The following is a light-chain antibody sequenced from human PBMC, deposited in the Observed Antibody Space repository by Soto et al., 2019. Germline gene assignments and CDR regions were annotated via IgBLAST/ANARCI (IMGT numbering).Light chain of an antibody. Sequence: QSVLTQSPSASGSPGQSVTISCTGTSSDVGGYNFVSWYQQHPSKAPKLMIYEVSKRPSGVPDRFSGSKSGNTASLTVSGLQAEDEADYYCSSYAGSNNLLFGGGTKVTVL. CDR1: SSDVGGYNF. CDR2: EVS. V-gene: IGLV2-8*01. J-gene: IGLJ2*01. CDR3: SSYAGSNNLL.